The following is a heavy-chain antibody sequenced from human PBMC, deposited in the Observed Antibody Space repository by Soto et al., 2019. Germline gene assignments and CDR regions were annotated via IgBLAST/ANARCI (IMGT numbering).Heavy chain of an antibody. CDR2: IIPTLGTP. CDR1: GGTFSTHA. Sequence: QVQLVQSGAEVKKPGSSVKVSCKASGGTFSTHAISWVRQAPGQGLEWLGGIIPTLGTPNYAQKFQGRVKVTADEYTITAYRELSRETSEDTSVYYCARAAFRSGYYGYYYGMDVWGQGTAVNV. V-gene: IGHV1-69*01. D-gene: IGHD3-3*01. CDR3: ARAAFRSGYYGYYYGMDV. J-gene: IGHJ6*02.